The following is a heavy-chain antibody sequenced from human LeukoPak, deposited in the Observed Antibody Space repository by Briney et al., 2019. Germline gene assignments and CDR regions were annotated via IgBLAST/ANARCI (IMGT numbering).Heavy chain of an antibody. CDR1: GFTFSYYT. V-gene: IGHV3-21*01. D-gene: IGHD2-2*01. CDR3: AKRCMTSCYDY. J-gene: IGHJ4*02. Sequence: AGGSLRLSCAASGFTFSYYTMSWVRQAPGKGLEWVSSISSTGSSIYYADSVKGRFTISRDNAKNSLYLQMSSLRVEDTAVYYCAKRCMTSCYDYWGQGTLVTVSS. CDR2: ISSTGSSI.